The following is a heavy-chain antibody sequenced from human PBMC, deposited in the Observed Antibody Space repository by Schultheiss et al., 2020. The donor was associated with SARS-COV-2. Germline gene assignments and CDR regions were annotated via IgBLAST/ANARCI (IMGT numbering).Heavy chain of an antibody. CDR3: ARDDAIFGVVIIQYYGMDV. J-gene: IGHJ6*02. CDR2: ISAYNGNT. D-gene: IGHD3-3*01. Sequence: ASVKVSCKAAGYIFASYGISWVRQAPGQGLEWMGWISAYNGNTNYAQKLQGRVTMTTDTSTSTAYMELRSLRSDDTAVYYCARDDAIFGVVIIQYYGMDVWGQGTTVTVSS. CDR1: GYIFASYG. V-gene: IGHV1-18*01.